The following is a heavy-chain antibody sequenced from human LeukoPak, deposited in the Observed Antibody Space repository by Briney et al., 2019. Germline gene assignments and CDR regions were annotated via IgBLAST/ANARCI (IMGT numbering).Heavy chain of an antibody. CDR1: GFTFSSYA. CDR3: ATDPFHSDHSTDY. D-gene: IGHD1-14*01. CDR2: ISYDGSNK. J-gene: IGHJ4*02. V-gene: IGHV3-30*04. Sequence: PGGSLRLSCAASGFTFSSYAMHWVRQAPGKGLEWVAVISYDGSNKYYADSVKGRFTISRDNSKNTLYLQMNSLRAEDTAVYYCATDPFHSDHSTDYWGQGTLVTVSS.